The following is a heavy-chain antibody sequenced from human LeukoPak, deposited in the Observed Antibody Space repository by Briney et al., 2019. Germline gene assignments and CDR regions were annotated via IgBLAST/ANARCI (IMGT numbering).Heavy chain of an antibody. D-gene: IGHD3-10*01. J-gene: IGHJ4*02. CDR1: GFTFSSYA. V-gene: IGHV3-23*01. CDR3: AKVGSYGDGSLWDY. Sequence: GGSLRLSCAASGFTFSSYAMSWVRQAPGKGLEWVSAISGSGGSTYYADSVKGRFTISRDNSKNTLYLQMNSLRAEDTAVYYCAKVGSYGDGSLWDYWGQGTLVTVSS. CDR2: ISGSGGST.